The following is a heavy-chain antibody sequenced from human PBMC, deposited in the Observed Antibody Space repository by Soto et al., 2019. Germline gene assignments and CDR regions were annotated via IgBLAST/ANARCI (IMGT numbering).Heavy chain of an antibody. D-gene: IGHD3-22*01. CDR2: INHSGST. CDR1: GGSCSGYY. J-gene: IGHJ4*02. CDR3: SRGPDYYDSSGYYGY. V-gene: IGHV4-34*01. Sequence: QVQLQQWGAGLLNPSETLSLTCAVYGGSCSGYYWSWIRQPPGKGLEWIGEINHSGSTNYNPSLKSRVTISVDTSKTQFSLKLSSVTAADTAVYYCSRGPDYYDSSGYYGYWGQGTLVTVSS.